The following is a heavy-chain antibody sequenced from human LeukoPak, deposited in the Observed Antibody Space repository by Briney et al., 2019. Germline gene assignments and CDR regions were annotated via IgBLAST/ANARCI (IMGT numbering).Heavy chain of an antibody. Sequence: SQTLSLTCDISGDSVSSNSAAWHWIRQSPSRVLEWLGRTYYRSKWYNDYAVSVESRITIKPDTSKNQFSLQLNSVTPEDTAVYYCASDRGNAFDIWGQGTMVTVSS. CDR3: ASDRGNAFDI. CDR2: TYYRSKWYN. D-gene: IGHD3-10*01. CDR1: GDSVSSNSAA. V-gene: IGHV6-1*01. J-gene: IGHJ3*02.